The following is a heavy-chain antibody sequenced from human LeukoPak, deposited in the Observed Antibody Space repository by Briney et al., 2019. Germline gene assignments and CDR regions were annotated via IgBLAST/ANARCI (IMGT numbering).Heavy chain of an antibody. V-gene: IGHV4-34*01. CDR1: GGSFSGYY. CDR2: INHSGST. Sequence: SETLSLTCAVHGGSFSGYYWSWIRQPPGKGLEWIGEINHSGSTNYNPSLKSRVTISVDTSKNQFSLKLSSVTAADTAVYYCARGLAVAGLGYYFDYWGQGTLVTVSS. D-gene: IGHD6-19*01. CDR3: ARGLAVAGLGYYFDY. J-gene: IGHJ4*02.